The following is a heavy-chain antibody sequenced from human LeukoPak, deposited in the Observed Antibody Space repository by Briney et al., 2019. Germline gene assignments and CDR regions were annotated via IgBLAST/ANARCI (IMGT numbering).Heavy chain of an antibody. D-gene: IGHD4-17*01. J-gene: IGHJ6*03. CDR2: INHSGST. Sequence: PSETLSLTCAVYGGSFSGYYWSWIRQPPGKGLEWIGEINHSGSTNYNPSLKSRVTISVDTSKNQFSLKLGSVTAADTAVYYCARGPDYGDYVGYYYYYMDVWGKGTTVTVSS. V-gene: IGHV4-34*01. CDR1: GGSFSGYY. CDR3: ARGPDYGDYVGYYYYYMDV.